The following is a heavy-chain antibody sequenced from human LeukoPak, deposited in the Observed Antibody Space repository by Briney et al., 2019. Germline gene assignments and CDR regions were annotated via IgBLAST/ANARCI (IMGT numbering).Heavy chain of an antibody. J-gene: IGHJ4*02. CDR1: GYTFTSYG. D-gene: IGHD5-18*01. V-gene: IGHV1-18*01. Sequence: ASVKVSCKASGYTFTSYGISCVRQAPGQGLEWMGWISAYNGKTNYAQKLQGRVTMTTDTSTSTACMEQRSVRYAGTALYYCARGERGDSDVYDYWGQGTMVTVSS. CDR3: ARGERGDSDVYDY. CDR2: ISAYNGKT.